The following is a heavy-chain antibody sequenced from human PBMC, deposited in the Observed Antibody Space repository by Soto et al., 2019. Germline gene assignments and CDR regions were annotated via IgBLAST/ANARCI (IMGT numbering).Heavy chain of an antibody. Sequence: PGGCLRLSCAASGFTVNSNYMSWVRQAPGKGLEWVSVIYSGGSTYYADSVKGRFTISRDNSKNTLYLQMNSLRAEDTAVYYCAREGGGYCSSTSCPGGMDVWGQGTTVTVSS. CDR1: GFTVNSNY. V-gene: IGHV3-53*01. J-gene: IGHJ6*02. CDR2: IYSGGST. CDR3: AREGGGYCSSTSCPGGMDV. D-gene: IGHD2-2*01.